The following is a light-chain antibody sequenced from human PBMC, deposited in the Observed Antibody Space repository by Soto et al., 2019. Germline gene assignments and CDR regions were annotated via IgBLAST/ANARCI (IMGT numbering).Light chain of an antibody. CDR3: SSYTSSSTWV. CDR1: SSDVGNYNY. Sequence: QSVLTQPASVSGSPGQSITISCTGTSSDVGNYNYVSWYQQYPGKAPKLMIYEVSNRPSGVSNRFFGSKSGNTASLTISGLQAEDEADYYCSSYTSSSTWVFGGGTKLTVL. J-gene: IGLJ3*02. CDR2: EVS. V-gene: IGLV2-14*01.